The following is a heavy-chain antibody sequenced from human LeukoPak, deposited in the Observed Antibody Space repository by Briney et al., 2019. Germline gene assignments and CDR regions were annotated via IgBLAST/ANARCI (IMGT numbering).Heavy chain of an antibody. CDR3: ARRSWYFDY. J-gene: IGHJ4*02. CDR1: GFTFSDYY. Sequence: PGGSLRLSCAASGFTFSDYYMSWIRQAPGKGLKWVSYISSSSSYTNYADSVKGRFTISRDNAKNSLYLQMNSLRAEDTAVYYCARRSWYFDYWGQGTLVTVSS. CDR2: ISSSSSYT. V-gene: IGHV3-11*06. D-gene: IGHD6-13*01.